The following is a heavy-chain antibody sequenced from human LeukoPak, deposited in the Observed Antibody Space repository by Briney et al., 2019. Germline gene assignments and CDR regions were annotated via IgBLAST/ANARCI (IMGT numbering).Heavy chain of an antibody. CDR2: ISGSGGST. J-gene: IGHJ4*02. CDR3: AKATVYYYDSSGYPGYYFDY. V-gene: IGHV3-23*01. D-gene: IGHD3-22*01. CDR1: GITFSSYA. Sequence: GGSLRLSCAASGITFSSYAMSWVRQAPGKGLEWVSAISGSGGSTYYADSVKGRFTISRDNSKNTLYLQMNSLRAEDTAVYYCAKATVYYYDSSGYPGYYFDYWGQGTLVTVSS.